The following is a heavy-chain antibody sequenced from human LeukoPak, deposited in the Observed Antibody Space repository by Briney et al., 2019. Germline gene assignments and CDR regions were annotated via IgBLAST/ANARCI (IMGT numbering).Heavy chain of an antibody. CDR1: GFTFSTYW. Sequence: GGSLRLSCAASGFTFSTYWMNWVRQAPGKGLEWVSSISSSSSYIYYADSVKGRFTISRDNAKNSLYLQMNSLRAEDTAVYYCARDETYDYVWGSFRYPFDYWGQGTLVTVSS. J-gene: IGHJ4*02. D-gene: IGHD3-16*02. CDR3: ARDETYDYVWGSFRYPFDY. CDR2: ISSSSSYI. V-gene: IGHV3-21*01.